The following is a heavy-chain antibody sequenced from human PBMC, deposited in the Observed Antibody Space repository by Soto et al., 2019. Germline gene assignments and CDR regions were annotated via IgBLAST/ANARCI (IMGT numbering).Heavy chain of an antibody. Sequence: QLQLQESGSGLVKPSQTLSLTCAVSGGSISSGGYSWSWIRQPPGKGLEWIGYIYHSGSTYYNPSHKSRVXXSXDXXKNQFSLKLSSVTAADTAVYYCARLSTVTTNGMDVWGQGTTVTVSS. D-gene: IGHD4-17*01. CDR3: ARLSTVTTNGMDV. CDR2: IYHSGST. J-gene: IGHJ6*02. V-gene: IGHV4-30-2*01. CDR1: GGSISSGGYS.